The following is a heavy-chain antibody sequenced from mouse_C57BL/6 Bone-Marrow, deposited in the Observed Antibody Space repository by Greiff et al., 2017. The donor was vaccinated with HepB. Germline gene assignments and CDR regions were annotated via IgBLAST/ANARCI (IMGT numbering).Heavy chain of an antibody. D-gene: IGHD2-3*01. CDR1: GYTFTSYW. J-gene: IGHJ3*01. CDR3: AIPSDGYPSWFAY. V-gene: IGHV1-74*01. CDR2: IHPSDSDT. Sequence: QVQLQQPGAELVKPGASVKVSCKASGYTFTSYWMHWVKQRPGQGLEWIGRIHPSDSDTNYKQKFKGKATLSVDKSSSTAYMQRSSLTSEDSAVYYCAIPSDGYPSWFAYWGQGTLVTVSA.